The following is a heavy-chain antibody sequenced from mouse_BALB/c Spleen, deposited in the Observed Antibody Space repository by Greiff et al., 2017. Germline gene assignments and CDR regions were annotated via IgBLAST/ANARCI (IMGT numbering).Heavy chain of an antibody. CDR3: TKNRYYFDY. Sequence: VQLQQSGAELVKPGASVKLSCKASGYTFTSYYMYWVKQRPGQGLEWIGEINPSNGGTNFNEKFKSKATLTVDKSSSTAYMQLSSLTSEDSAVYYCTKNRYYFDYWGQGTTLTVSS. CDR2: INPSNGGT. CDR1: GYTFTSYY. J-gene: IGHJ2*01. V-gene: IGHV1S81*02.